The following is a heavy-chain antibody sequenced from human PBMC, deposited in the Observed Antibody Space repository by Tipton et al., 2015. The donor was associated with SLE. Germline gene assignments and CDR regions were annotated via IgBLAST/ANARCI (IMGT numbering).Heavy chain of an antibody. CDR3: ARHQGGFDY. V-gene: IGHV4-38-2*01. CDR2: IYHSGST. Sequence: LRLSCAVSGYSISSGYYWGWIRQPPGKGLEWIGSIYHSGSTYYNPSLKSRVTISVDTSKNQFSLKLSSVTAADTAVYYCARHQGGFDYWGQGTLVTVSP. CDR1: GYSISSGYY. J-gene: IGHJ4*02.